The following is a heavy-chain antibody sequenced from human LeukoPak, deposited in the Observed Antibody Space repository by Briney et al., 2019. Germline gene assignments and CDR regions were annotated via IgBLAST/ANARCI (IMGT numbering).Heavy chain of an antibody. J-gene: IGHJ4*02. V-gene: IGHV3-73*01. CDR2: IRSKANSYAT. D-gene: IGHD1-26*01. Sequence: PGGSLRLSCAASGFTFSGSAMHWVRQASGKGLEWVGRIRSKANSYATAYAASVKGRFTIPRDDSKNTAYLQMNSLKTEDTAVYYCTRQVGATRTVYWGQGTLVTVSS. CDR1: GFTFSGSA. CDR3: TRQVGATRTVY.